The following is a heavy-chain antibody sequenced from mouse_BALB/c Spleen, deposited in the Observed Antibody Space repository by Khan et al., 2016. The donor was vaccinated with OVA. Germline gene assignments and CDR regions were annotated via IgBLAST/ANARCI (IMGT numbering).Heavy chain of an antibody. CDR2: ISCSGST. J-gene: IGHJ4*01. D-gene: IGHD2-3*01. V-gene: IGHV3-2*02. CDR3: ARRGDGYYGAMDY. CDR1: GYSITSDYA. Sequence: EVPLQESGPGLVKPSQSLSLTCTVTGYSITSDYAWNWIRQFPGNKLEWMGYISCSGSTSYNPSLKSRISITRDTSKNQFFLQLNSVTTEDTATYYCARRGDGYYGAMDYWGQGTSVTVSS.